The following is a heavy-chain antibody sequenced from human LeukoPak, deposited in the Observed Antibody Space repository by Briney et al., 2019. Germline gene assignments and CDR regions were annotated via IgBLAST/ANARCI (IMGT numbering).Heavy chain of an antibody. CDR1: GFTFSSYA. V-gene: IGHV3-23*01. J-gene: IGHJ4*02. CDR3: AKDFIGIAVADYFDY. D-gene: IGHD6-19*01. Sequence: PGGSLRLSCAAPGFTFSSYAMSWVRHAPGKRLEWVSAISGSGGSTYYADSVKGRFTISRDNSKNTLYLQMNSLRAEDTAVYYCAKDFIGIAVADYFDYWGQGTLVTVSS. CDR2: ISGSGGST.